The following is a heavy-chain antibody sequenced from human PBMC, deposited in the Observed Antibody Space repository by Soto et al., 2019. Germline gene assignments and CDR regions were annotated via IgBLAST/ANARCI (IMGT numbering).Heavy chain of an antibody. J-gene: IGHJ4*02. D-gene: IGHD6-6*01. CDR1: GFTFSRYG. CDR3: AREQLVREGPLDY. Sequence: PGGSLRLSCAASGFTFSRYGMHWVRQAPGKGLEWVAVIWYDGSNKYYADSVKGRFTISRDNSKNTLYLQMNSLRAEDTAVYYCAREQLVREGPLDYWGQGTLVTVSS. V-gene: IGHV3-33*08. CDR2: IWYDGSNK.